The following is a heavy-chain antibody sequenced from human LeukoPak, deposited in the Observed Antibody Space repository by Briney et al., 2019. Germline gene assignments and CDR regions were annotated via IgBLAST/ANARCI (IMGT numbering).Heavy chain of an antibody. D-gene: IGHD3-22*01. CDR3: ARANYFDSRDYFDY. Sequence: GGSLRLSCAASGFTFSSYDIHWVRQATGKGLEWVSAIGTAGDTYYPGSVKGRFTISRENAKNSLYLQMNSLRAEDTAVYFCARANYFDSRDYFDYWGQGTLVTVSS. CDR1: GFTFSSYD. J-gene: IGHJ4*02. V-gene: IGHV3-13*01. CDR2: IGTAGDT.